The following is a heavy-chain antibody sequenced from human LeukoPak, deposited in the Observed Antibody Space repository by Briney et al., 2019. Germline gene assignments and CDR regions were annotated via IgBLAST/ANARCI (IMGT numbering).Heavy chain of an antibody. V-gene: IGHV3-23*01. D-gene: IGHD6-19*01. Sequence: GGSLRLSCAASGFTFSSYAMSWVRQAPGKGLEWVSAISGSGGSTYYADSVKGRFTISRDNAKNSLYLQMNSLRAEDTALYYCARSIVAGDYYYYYMDVWGKGTTVTVSS. CDR2: ISGSGGST. J-gene: IGHJ6*03. CDR3: ARSIVAGDYYYYYMDV. CDR1: GFTFSSYA.